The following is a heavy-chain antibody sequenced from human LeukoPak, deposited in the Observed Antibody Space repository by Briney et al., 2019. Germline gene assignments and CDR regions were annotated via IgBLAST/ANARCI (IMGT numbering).Heavy chain of an antibody. CDR2: MNPNSGNT. J-gene: IGHJ4*02. V-gene: IGHV1-8*03. D-gene: IGHD4-17*01. CDR3: ARSMTTVTTVDY. CDR1: GYTFTSYD. Sequence: ASVKVSCKASGYTFTSYDINWVRQATGQGLEWMGWMNPNSGNTGYAQKFQGRVTITRNTSISTAYMELGSLRSDDTAVYYCARSMTTVTTVDYWGQGTLVTVSS.